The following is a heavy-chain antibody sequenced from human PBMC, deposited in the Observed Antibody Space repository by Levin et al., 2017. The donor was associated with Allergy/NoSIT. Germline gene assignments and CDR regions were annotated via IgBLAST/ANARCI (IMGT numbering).Heavy chain of an antibody. CDR1: GGSISSYY. CDR2: IYYSGST. V-gene: IGHV4-59*01. CDR3: ARVRVGASPSFDY. J-gene: IGHJ4*02. Sequence: SETLSLTCTVSGGSISSYYWSWIRQPPGKGLEWIGYIYYSGSTNYNPSLKSRVTISVDTSKNQFSLKLSSVTAADTAVYYCARVRVGASPSFDYWGQGTLVTVSS. D-gene: IGHD1-26*01.